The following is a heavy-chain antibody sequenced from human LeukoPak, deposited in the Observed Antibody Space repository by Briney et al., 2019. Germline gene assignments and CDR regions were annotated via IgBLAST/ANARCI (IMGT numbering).Heavy chain of an antibody. D-gene: IGHD5-18*01. Sequence: GGSLRFSCAASGLTFSSYWMNWVRQAPGKGLEWVSRINSDGTSTSYADSVKGRFTISRDNAKNTLYLQMNSLRAEDTAVYYCAGGYGFDYWGQGTLVTVSS. J-gene: IGHJ4*02. CDR1: GLTFSSYW. CDR3: AGGYGFDY. V-gene: IGHV3-74*01. CDR2: INSDGTST.